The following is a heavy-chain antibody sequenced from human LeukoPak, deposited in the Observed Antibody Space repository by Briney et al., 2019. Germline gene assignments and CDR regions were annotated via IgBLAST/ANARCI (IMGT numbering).Heavy chain of an antibody. CDR1: GFTFNTYG. D-gene: IGHD3-10*01. J-gene: IGHJ4*02. CDR3: ARGGVDYYGSGTYYLMYYFDY. V-gene: IGHV3-23*01. Sequence: GGSLRLSCAASGFTFNTYGMSWVRQAPGKGLEWVSGISGSGGATYYADSVKGRFTISRDDPHNTLYLQMNSRRAEDTAVYFWARGGVDYYGSGTYYLMYYFDYWGQGALVTVSS. CDR2: ISGSGGAT.